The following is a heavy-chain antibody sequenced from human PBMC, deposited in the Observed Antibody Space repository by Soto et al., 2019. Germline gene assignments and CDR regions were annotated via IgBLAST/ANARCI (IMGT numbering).Heavy chain of an antibody. V-gene: IGHV3-23*01. Sequence: GGSLRLSCGSSGFTFSNCVMTLVRQAPGKGLEWVSCITDSGTGTYYADPVKGRFTISRDNSKNTMYLQMNNLRAEDTGVYYCAKGLINGRWYAEDWGQGTLVTVSS. D-gene: IGHD6-13*01. J-gene: IGHJ4*02. CDR2: ITDSGTGT. CDR3: AKGLINGRWYAED. CDR1: GFTFSNCV.